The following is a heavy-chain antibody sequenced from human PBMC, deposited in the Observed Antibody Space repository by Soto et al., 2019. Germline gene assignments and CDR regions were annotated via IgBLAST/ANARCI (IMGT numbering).Heavy chain of an antibody. Sequence: QVQLVQSWAEVKKPGSSVKVSCTASGGTFSSYAISWVRHAPGQGLEWMGGISPIFGTANYAQKFQGRVTITADESTSTAHMELSSLRSEDTAVYYCARGVGDIVVVVSAPNYYYYGMDVWGQGTTVTVSS. CDR3: ARGVGDIVVVVSAPNYYYYGMDV. J-gene: IGHJ6*02. D-gene: IGHD2-15*01. CDR1: GGTFSSYA. CDR2: ISPIFGTA. V-gene: IGHV1-69*01.